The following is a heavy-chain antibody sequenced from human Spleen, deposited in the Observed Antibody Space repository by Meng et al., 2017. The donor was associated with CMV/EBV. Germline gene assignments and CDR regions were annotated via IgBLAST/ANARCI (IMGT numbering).Heavy chain of an antibody. CDR2: IKQDGSEK. CDR3: ARHRITIFGVVISYGMDV. V-gene: IGHV3-7*01. D-gene: IGHD3-3*01. Sequence: GGSLRLSCADSGFTFSIYWMTWVRQAPGKGLEWVANIKQDGSEKYYVDSVKGRFTISRDNAKNSLYLQMNSLRAEDTAVYYCARHRITIFGVVISYGMDVWGQGTTVTVSS. CDR1: GFTFSIYW. J-gene: IGHJ6*02.